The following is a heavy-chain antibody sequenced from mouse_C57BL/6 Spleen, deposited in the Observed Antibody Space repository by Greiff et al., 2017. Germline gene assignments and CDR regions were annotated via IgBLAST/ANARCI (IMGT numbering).Heavy chain of an antibody. CDR3: ARSRGNYGSWFAY. Sequence: VQLQQSGPVLVKPGASVKMSCKASGYTFTDYYMNWVKQSHGKSLEWIGVINPYNGGTSYNQKFKGKATLTVDKSSSTAYMELNSLTSEDSAVYYCARSRGNYGSWFAYWGQGTLVTVSA. J-gene: IGHJ3*01. V-gene: IGHV1-19*01. CDR1: GYTFTDYY. D-gene: IGHD2-1*01. CDR2: INPYNGGT.